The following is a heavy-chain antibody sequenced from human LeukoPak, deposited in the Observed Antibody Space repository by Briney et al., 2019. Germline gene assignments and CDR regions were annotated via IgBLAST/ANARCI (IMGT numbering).Heavy chain of an antibody. D-gene: IGHD3-10*01. CDR3: AQGGARYDGSGSYFRYYFDY. CDR2: ISGSGGST. J-gene: IGHJ4*02. V-gene: IGHV3-23*01. Sequence: GGSLRLSCAASGFTFSSYAMSWVRQAPGKGLEWVSAISGSGGSTYYADSVKGRFTISRDNSKNTLYLQMNSLRAEDTAVYYCAQGGARYDGSGSYFRYYFDYWGQGTLVTVSS. CDR1: GFTFSSYA.